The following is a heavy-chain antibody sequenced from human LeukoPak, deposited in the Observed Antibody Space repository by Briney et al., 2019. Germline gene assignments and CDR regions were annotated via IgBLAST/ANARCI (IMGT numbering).Heavy chain of an antibody. Sequence: SETLSLTCAVCGGSFSGYYWSWIRQPPGKGLEWIGEINHSGSTNYNPSLKSRVTISVDTSKNQFSLKLSSVTAADTAVYYCARIPRGNYYYHYMDVWGKGTTVTVSS. CDR1: GGSFSGYY. CDR2: INHSGST. J-gene: IGHJ6*03. V-gene: IGHV4-34*01. CDR3: ARIPRGNYYYHYMDV.